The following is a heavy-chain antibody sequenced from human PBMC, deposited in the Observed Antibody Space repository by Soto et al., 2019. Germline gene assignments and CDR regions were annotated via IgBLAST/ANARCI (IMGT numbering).Heavy chain of an antibody. CDR3: ATGRAGLHSSPGSNWFDP. CDR1: GGTFSSYT. J-gene: IGHJ5*02. Sequence: QVQLVQSGAEVKKPGSSLKVSCKASGGTFSSYTISWVRQAPGQGLEWMGRIIPILGIANYAQKFQGRVTITADKSTSTAYMELSSLRSEDTAVYYCATGRAGLHSSPGSNWFDPWGQGTLVTVSS. V-gene: IGHV1-69*02. CDR2: IIPILGIA. D-gene: IGHD6-13*01.